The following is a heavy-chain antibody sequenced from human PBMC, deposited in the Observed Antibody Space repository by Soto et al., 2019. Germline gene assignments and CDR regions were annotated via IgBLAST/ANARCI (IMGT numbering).Heavy chain of an antibody. CDR3: ARGGSCWYYWFDP. V-gene: IGHV5-10-1*01. D-gene: IGHD6-13*01. J-gene: IGHJ5*02. CDR2: IDPSDSYT. Sequence: GESLKISCKGSGYSFTTYWISWVRQMPGKGLEWMGRIDPSDSYTNYSPSFQGHVTISADKSISTAYLQWSSLKASDTAMYYCARGGSCWYYWFDPWGQGTLVTVSS. CDR1: GYSFTTYW.